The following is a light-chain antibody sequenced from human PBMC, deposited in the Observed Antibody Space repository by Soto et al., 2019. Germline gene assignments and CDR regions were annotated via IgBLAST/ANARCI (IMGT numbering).Light chain of an antibody. V-gene: IGKV1-5*01. Sequence: DIHMTQSPSTLSASVGDRLTITCRASQSITNRLAWYQQKPGKAPKVLIYDASNLEYGVQSRFSGSGFGTEFILTIRSLQPDDFATYWCQHYGGMWTXGQGTKVDI. CDR1: QSITNR. CDR2: DAS. J-gene: IGKJ1*01. CDR3: QHYGGMWT.